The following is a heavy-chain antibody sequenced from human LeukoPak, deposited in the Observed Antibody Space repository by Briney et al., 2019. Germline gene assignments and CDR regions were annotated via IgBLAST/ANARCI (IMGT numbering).Heavy chain of an antibody. Sequence: SVTLSLTCTVSGGSISGSSYFWGSIRQPPGKGLERIGNIYYSGSTYYSPYLKNRVAISVNTSKNQFSLKLSSLTAADTAVYYGASYNYHGSVHYYIGWFDPWGQGTLVTVSS. J-gene: IGHJ5*02. CDR3: ASYNYHGSVHYYIGWFDP. CDR1: GGSISGSSYF. CDR2: IYYSGST. V-gene: IGHV4-39*01. D-gene: IGHD5-24*01.